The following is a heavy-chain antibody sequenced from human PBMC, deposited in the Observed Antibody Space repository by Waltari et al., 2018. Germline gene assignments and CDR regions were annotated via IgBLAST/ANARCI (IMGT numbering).Heavy chain of an antibody. CDR3: ARDGDAFDI. V-gene: IGHV3-7*01. CDR1: GFTFSSYW. CDR2: IKQDGSEK. J-gene: IGHJ3*02. Sequence: EVQLVESGGGLVQPGGSLRLSCAASGFTFSSYWMSWVRQAPGKGLGWVANIKQDGSEKYYVDSVNGRFTISRDNAKNLLYLQMNSLRAEDTAVYYCARDGDAFDIWGQGTMVTVSS.